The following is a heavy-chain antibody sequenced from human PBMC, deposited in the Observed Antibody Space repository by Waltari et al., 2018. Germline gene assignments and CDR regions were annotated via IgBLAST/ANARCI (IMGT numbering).Heavy chain of an antibody. CDR1: GFIFSDYY. Sequence: QKQLVESGGGLVKPGGSLRLSCAASGFIFSDYYMTWTRQPPGKGLEWVSYITNSGKNMYYADSVEGRFTISRDNAKNSLYLQMNNLRVEDTAVYYCARYAYGDSYNWFGPWGQGTLVTVSS. J-gene: IGHJ5*02. D-gene: IGHD3-16*01. V-gene: IGHV3-11*04. CDR3: ARYAYGDSYNWFGP. CDR2: ITNSGKNM.